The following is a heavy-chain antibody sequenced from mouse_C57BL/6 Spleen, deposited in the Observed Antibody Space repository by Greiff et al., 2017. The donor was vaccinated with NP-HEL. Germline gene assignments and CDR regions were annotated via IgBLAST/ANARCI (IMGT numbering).Heavy chain of an antibody. D-gene: IGHD2-4*01. V-gene: IGHV1-64*01. Sequence: QVQLQQPGAELVKPGASVKLSCKASGYTFTSYWMHWVKQRPGQGLEWIGMIHPNSGRTNYNEKFKSKATLTVDKSSSTAYMQLSSLTSEDSAVYYCARDYDYVDYWGQGTTLTVSS. CDR1: GYTFTSYW. J-gene: IGHJ2*01. CDR3: ARDYDYVDY. CDR2: IHPNSGRT.